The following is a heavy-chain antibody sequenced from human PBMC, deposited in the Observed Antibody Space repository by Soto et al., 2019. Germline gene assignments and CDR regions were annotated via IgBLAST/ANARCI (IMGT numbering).Heavy chain of an antibody. CDR2: IRSISSDI. V-gene: IGHV3-21*01. CDR1: GFTFSDYT. CDR3: ARDNWFDL. Sequence: GGSLRLSCAASGFTFSDYTMNWVRQAPGKGLEWVSSIRSISSDIYYADSVKGRFTISRDNAKNSLYLQMNSLRAEDTAVYYCARDNWFDLWGQGTLVTFSS. J-gene: IGHJ5*02.